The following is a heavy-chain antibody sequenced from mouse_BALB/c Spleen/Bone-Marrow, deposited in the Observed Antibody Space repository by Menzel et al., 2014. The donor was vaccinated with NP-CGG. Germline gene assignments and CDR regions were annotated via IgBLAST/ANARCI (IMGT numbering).Heavy chain of an antibody. Sequence: VKLVESGAELARPGASVKLSCKASGYTFTSYWMQWVKQRPGQGLEWIGAIYPGDGDTTYTQKFKGKATLTADKSSSTAYMQLSSLASEDSAVYYCARGAPFDYWGQGTPLTVSS. CDR2: IYPGDGDT. V-gene: IGHV1-87*01. J-gene: IGHJ2*01. CDR1: GYTFTSYW. CDR3: ARGAPFDY.